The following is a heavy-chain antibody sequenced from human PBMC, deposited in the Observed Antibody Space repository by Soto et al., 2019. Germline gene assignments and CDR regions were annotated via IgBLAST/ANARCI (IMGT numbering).Heavy chain of an antibody. CDR1: GFTFSSYA. V-gene: IGHV3-23*01. Sequence: GGSLRLSCAASGFTFSSYAMSWVRQAPGKGLEWVSAISGSGGSTYYADSVKGRFTISRDNSKDTLYLQMNSLRAEDTAVYYCAKGRSGSYSPSDYWGQGTLVTVSS. CDR3: AKGRSGSYSPSDY. CDR2: ISGSGGST. D-gene: IGHD1-26*01. J-gene: IGHJ4*02.